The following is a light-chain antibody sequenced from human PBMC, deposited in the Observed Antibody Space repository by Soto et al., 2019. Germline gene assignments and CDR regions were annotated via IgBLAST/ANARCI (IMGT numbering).Light chain of an antibody. CDR3: QQRSNWPFVT. V-gene: IGKV3D-20*02. Sequence: EIVLTQSPGTLSLSPVERATLSCRASQSVSSSYLAWYQQKPGQAPRLLIYDASNRATGIPARFSGSGSGTDFTLTISSLEPEDFAVYYCQQRSNWPFVTFGQGTRLEIK. J-gene: IGKJ5*01. CDR2: DAS. CDR1: QSVSSSY.